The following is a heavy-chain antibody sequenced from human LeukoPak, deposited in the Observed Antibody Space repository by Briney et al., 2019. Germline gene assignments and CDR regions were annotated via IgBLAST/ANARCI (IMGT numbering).Heavy chain of an antibody. D-gene: IGHD6-13*01. J-gene: IGHJ5*02. CDR2: IKQDGSEK. CDR1: GFTFSSYW. CDR3: ARAMSGHSSSWYWGGDWFDP. Sequence: GGSLRLSCAASGFTFSSYWMSWVRQAPGKVLGWVANIKQDGSEKYYVDSVKGRFTISRDNAKNSLYLQMNSLRAEETAVYYCARAMSGHSSSWYWGGDWFDPWGQGTLVTVSS. V-gene: IGHV3-7*04.